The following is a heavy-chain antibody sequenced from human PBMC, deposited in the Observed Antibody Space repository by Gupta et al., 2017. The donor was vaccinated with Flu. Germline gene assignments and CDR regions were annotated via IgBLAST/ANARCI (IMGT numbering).Heavy chain of an antibody. CDR2: INHSGTT. J-gene: IGHJ4*02. D-gene: IGHD2-21*02. Sequence: GYYCWIRQPPGKGLEWIGEINHSGTTNYNPSLKSRVTMSVDTSKNQFSLQLSSVTAADTAVYYCARGGDWGDYWGQGTLVTVSS. CDR1: GYY. CDR3: ARGGDWGDY. V-gene: IGHV4-34*01.